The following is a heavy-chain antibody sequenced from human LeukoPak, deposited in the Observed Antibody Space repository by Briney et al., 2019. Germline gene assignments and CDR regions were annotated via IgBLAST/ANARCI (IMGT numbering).Heavy chain of an antibody. CDR2: RKQDGSEK. CDR3: ARSAGSSGWYEGYYFDY. J-gene: IGHJ4*02. CDR1: GFTFSRYW. Sequence: PGGSLRLSCAASGFTFSRYWMSWVRQAPGKGLEWVANRKQDGSEKYYVDSVKGRFTISRDNAKISLYLQMNSLRAEDTAIYYCARSAGSSGWYEGYYFDYWGQGTLVTVSS. V-gene: IGHV3-7*01. D-gene: IGHD6-13*01.